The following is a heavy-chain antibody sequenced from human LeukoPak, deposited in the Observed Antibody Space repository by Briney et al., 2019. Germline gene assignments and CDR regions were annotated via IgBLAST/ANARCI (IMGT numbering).Heavy chain of an antibody. V-gene: IGHV3-30*02. CDR2: IRYDGSNK. CDR3: AKDGGSGYYRRLDY. D-gene: IGHD3-22*01. CDR1: GFTFSSYG. J-gene: IGHJ4*02. Sequence: GGSLRLSCAASGFTFSSYGMHWVRQAPGKGLEWVAFIRYDGSNKYYADSVKGRYTISRDNSKNTLYLQMNSLRAEDTAVYYCAKDGGSGYYRRLDYWGQGTLVTVSS.